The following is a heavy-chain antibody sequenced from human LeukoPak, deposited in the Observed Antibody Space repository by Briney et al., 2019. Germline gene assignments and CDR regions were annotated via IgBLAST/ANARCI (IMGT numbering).Heavy chain of an antibody. CDR1: GFTFSSYG. Sequence: PGRSLRLSCAASGFTFSSYGMHWVRQAPGKGLEWVVVISYDGSNKYYADSVKGRFTISRDNSKNTLYLQMNSLRAEDTAVYYCTKNSGSYLFDYWGQGTLVTVSS. V-gene: IGHV3-30*18. D-gene: IGHD1-26*01. CDR2: ISYDGSNK. CDR3: TKNSGSYLFDY. J-gene: IGHJ4*02.